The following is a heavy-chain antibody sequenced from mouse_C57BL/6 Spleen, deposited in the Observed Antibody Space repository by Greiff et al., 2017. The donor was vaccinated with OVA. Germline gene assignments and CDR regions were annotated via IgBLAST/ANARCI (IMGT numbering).Heavy chain of an antibody. CDR1: GYTFTSYW. D-gene: IGHD2-4*01. J-gene: IGHJ1*03. CDR3: ARFGYDYGGPYFDV. Sequence: VQLQQPGAELVRPGSSVKLSCKASGYTFTSYWMHWVKQRPIQGLEWIGNIDPSDSETHYNQKFKDKATLTVDKSSSTAYMQLSSLTSEDSAVYYCARFGYDYGGPYFDVWGTGTTVTVSS. CDR2: IDPSDSET. V-gene: IGHV1-52*01.